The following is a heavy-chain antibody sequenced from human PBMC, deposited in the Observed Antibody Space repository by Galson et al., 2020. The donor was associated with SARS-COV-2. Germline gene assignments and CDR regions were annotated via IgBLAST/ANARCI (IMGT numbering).Heavy chain of an antibody. V-gene: IGHV5-51*01. CDR1: GYTFTTSW. Sequence: GESLKISCKASGYTFTTSWIGWVRQLPGKGLEWIRIIYPDDSDTRYSPSYQGQATISVDKSINTAYLQWSSLEASDTAMYYCARDLRTTYGAFDSWGQGTMIIVST. J-gene: IGHJ3*02. CDR3: ARDLRTTYGAFDS. CDR2: IYPDDSDT. D-gene: IGHD1-1*01.